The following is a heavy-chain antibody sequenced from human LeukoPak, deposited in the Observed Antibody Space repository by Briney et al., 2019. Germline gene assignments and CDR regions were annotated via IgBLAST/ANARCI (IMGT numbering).Heavy chain of an antibody. D-gene: IGHD7-27*01. Sequence: GGSLRLSCAASGFTVSSNYMSWVRQAPGKGLEWVSGIRVSGGSTYYAVPVKGRFTISRDNSKNTLYLQMNSLRAEDTAVYYCAKSLGGDYYYYGMDVWGQGTTVTVSS. J-gene: IGHJ6*02. CDR3: AKSLGGDYYYYGMDV. CDR1: GFTVSSNY. CDR2: IRVSGGST. V-gene: IGHV3-23*01.